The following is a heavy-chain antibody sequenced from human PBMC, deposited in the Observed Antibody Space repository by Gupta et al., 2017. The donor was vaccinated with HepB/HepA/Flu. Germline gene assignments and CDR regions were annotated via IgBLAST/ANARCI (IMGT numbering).Heavy chain of an antibody. CDR2: ISSSRSYI. CDR1: GFTFSSYS. Sequence: EVQLVESGGGLVKPWGSLRLSCAASGFTFSSYSTNWFRQPPGKGLEWVSSISSSRSYIYYADSVKGRFTIYRDNAKNSLYLQMNSLRAEETAVYYCARVPTMVRGGGWGYYFDYWCQGPLVTVSS. D-gene: IGHD3-10*01. V-gene: IGHV3-21*01. J-gene: IGHJ4*02. CDR3: ARVPTMVRGGGWGYYFDY.